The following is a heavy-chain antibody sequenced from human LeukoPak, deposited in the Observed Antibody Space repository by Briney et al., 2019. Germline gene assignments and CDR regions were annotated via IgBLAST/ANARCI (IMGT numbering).Heavy chain of an antibody. Sequence: PSETLSLTCTVSGGSISTFYWSWIRQPPGKGLEWIGYVDYSGTTNCNPSLQSRVTISVDTSKNQFFLKVSSVTAADTAVYHCGTVGRGYSYEIEYWGQGTLVTVSS. CDR3: GTVGRGYSYEIEY. V-gene: IGHV4-59*01. CDR1: GGSISTFY. D-gene: IGHD5-18*01. J-gene: IGHJ4*02. CDR2: VDYSGTT.